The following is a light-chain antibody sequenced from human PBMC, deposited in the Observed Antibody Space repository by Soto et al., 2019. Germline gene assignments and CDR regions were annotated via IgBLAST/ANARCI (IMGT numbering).Light chain of an antibody. J-gene: IGLJ1*01. Sequence: QPVLTQPAPMSGSPGQSTNISCTGHSRGDGGYDSVSWDQKRPEKAPKLLICGVTYRPSGGSSRCSRSKSDNTSILTIPALRTDDEADSFCSSYTSRATVVFGGGTQVTVL. CDR2: GVT. V-gene: IGLV2-14*01. CDR3: SSYTSRATVV. CDR1: SRGDGGYDS.